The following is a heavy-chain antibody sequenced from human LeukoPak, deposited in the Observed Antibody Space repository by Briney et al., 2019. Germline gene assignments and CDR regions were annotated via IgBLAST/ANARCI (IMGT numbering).Heavy chain of an antibody. CDR1: GFTFTTYS. CDR2: ITSSSTSM. V-gene: IGHV3-21*01. D-gene: IGHD3-9*01. Sequence: PGGSLRLSCAASGFTFTTYSMNWVRQAPGKGLEWVSSITSSSTSMYYADSVKGRFTISRDNAKNSLYLQMNSLRAEDTAVYYCARTYYDILTGYNPYFDYWDQGTLVTVSS. J-gene: IGHJ4*02. CDR3: ARTYYDILTGYNPYFDY.